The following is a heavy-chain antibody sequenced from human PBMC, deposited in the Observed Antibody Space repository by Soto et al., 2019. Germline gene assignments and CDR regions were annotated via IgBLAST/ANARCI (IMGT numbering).Heavy chain of an antibody. D-gene: IGHD6-6*01. CDR2: TYYRSKWYN. V-gene: IGHV6-1*01. CDR1: GDSVSSNSAA. CDR3: AREQLVTTRRLSYYYGMDV. J-gene: IGHJ6*02. Sequence: SQTLSLTCAISGDSVSSNSAAWNWIRQSPSRGLEWLGRTYYRSKWYNDYAVSVKSRITINPDTSKNQFSLQLNSVTPEDTAVYYCAREQLVTTRRLSYYYGMDVWGQGTTVTVSS.